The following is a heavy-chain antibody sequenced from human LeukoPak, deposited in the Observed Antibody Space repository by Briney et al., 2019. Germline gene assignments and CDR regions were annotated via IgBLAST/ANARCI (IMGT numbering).Heavy chain of an antibody. D-gene: IGHD6-13*01. CDR1: GYTFTSYG. V-gene: IGHV1-18*01. Sequence: GASVKVSCKASGYTFTSYGISWVRQAPGQGLEWMGWISAYNGNTNYAQKLQGRVTMTTDTSTSIAYMELRSLRSDDTAVYYCARDLIAAAGRANWFDPWGQGTLVTVSS. CDR3: ARDLIAAAGRANWFDP. CDR2: ISAYNGNT. J-gene: IGHJ5*02.